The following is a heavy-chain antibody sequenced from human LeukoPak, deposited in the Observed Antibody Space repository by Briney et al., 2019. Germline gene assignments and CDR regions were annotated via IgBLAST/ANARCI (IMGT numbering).Heavy chain of an antibody. CDR3: AKGLLITILGSLDY. D-gene: IGHD3-3*01. Sequence: GGSLRLSCVASGFNSSSYWMHWVRQAPGKGLVWVSRINSDGISTTYADSVKGRFTISRDNSKNSLYLQINSLRAEDTAVYYCAKGLLITILGSLDYWGQGTLVTVSS. J-gene: IGHJ4*02. CDR2: INSDGIST. V-gene: IGHV3-74*01. CDR1: GFNSSSYW.